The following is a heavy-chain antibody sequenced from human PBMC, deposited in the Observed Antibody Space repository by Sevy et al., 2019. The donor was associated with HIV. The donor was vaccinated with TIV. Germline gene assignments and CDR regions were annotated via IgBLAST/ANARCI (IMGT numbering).Heavy chain of an antibody. D-gene: IGHD1-1*01. V-gene: IGHV3-15*01. CDR3: ATASGTY. CDR1: GFTFNHAW. Sequence: GGSLRLSCAASGFTFNHAWMSWVRQAPGKGLEWVGRIRGKPDGGTTDFAAPVKGRFTMSRDDSKYTLYLQMNSLKSEDTAMYYCATASGTYWGQGTLVTVSS. J-gene: IGHJ4*02. CDR2: IRGKPDGGTT.